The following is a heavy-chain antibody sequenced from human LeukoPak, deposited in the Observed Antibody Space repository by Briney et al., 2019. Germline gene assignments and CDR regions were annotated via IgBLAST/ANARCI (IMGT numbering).Heavy chain of an antibody. V-gene: IGHV4-61*05. Sequence: PSETLSLTCTVSGGSISSSSYYWSWIRQPPEKGLEWIGYIYSSGSTDYNPSLKSRVTISVDTSKNQFSLQLSSVTAADTAVYYCARHGNSTVYSRTFYYGMDVWGQGTTVTVSS. CDR2: IYSSGST. J-gene: IGHJ6*02. CDR1: GGSISSSSYY. D-gene: IGHD2/OR15-2a*01. CDR3: ARHGNSTVYSRTFYYGMDV.